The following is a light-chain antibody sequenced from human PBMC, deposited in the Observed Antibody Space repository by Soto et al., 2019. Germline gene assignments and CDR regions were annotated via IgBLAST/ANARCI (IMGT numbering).Light chain of an antibody. J-gene: IGKJ2*02. V-gene: IGKV1-5*03. Sequence: DIQMTQSPSTLSASVGDRVIITCRASQSIASWLAWYQQTPGKAPRLLIYKASNLESGVPSRFSGSGSGTEFTLTISSLQPDDSATYYCQQYNSYPWTFGQGTKLEIK. CDR1: QSIASW. CDR3: QQYNSYPWT. CDR2: KAS.